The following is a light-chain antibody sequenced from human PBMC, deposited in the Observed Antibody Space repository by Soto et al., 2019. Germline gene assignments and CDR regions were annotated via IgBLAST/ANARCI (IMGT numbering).Light chain of an antibody. V-gene: IGKV1-5*03. CDR1: QYILNY. J-gene: IGKJ1*01. CDR2: EAA. CDR3: QQCNNYPWT. Sequence: DIQMTQSPSTLSASPGDRVTITCRASQYILNYVAWYQQKPGEAPKRLIYEAAKVDTGVPSRFSGSGTGTEFTLTINSLQPDDFAPYYCQQCNNYPWTFGQGTRVEI.